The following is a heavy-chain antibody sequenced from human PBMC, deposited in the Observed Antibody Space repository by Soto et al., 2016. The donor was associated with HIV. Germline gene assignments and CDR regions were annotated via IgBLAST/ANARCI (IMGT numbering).Heavy chain of an antibody. D-gene: IGHD3-10*01. CDR1: GYTFTSYG. CDR2: ISAYNGNT. CDR3: ARDPRRDYYGSGSYYNPLLRGRSFDY. J-gene: IGHJ4*02. V-gene: IGHV1-18*01. Sequence: QVQLVQSGAEVKKPGASVKVSCKASGYTFTSYGISWVRQAPGQGLEWMGWISAYNGNTNYAQKLQGRVTMTTDTSTSTAYMELRSLRSDDTAVYYCARDPRRDYYGSGSYYNPLLRGRSFDYWGQGTLVTVSS.